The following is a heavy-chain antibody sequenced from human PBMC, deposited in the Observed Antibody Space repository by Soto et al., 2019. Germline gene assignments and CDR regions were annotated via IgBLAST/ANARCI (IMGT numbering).Heavy chain of an antibody. D-gene: IGHD2-2*01. CDR3: ARVPAR. CDR1: GGSISSGGYS. J-gene: IGHJ4*02. V-gene: IGHV4-30-2*01. CDR2: IYHSGST. Sequence: QLQLQESGSGLVKPSQTLSLTCAVSGGSISSGGYSWSWIRQPPGKGLEWIGYIYHSGSTYYNPSPKSGVIIAVDRSKNQFSLMLSSVAAADTAVYYGARVPARWGQGTLVTVSS.